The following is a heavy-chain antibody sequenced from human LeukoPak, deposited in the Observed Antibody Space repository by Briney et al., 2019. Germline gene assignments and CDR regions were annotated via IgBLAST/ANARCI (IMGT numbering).Heavy chain of an antibody. J-gene: IGHJ4*02. Sequence: PSETLSLTCTVSGGSISSYYWSWIRQPPGKGLEWIGYIYHSGSNDYNPSLKSRVTISVDKSKNQFSLKLSSVTAADTAVYYCAGSGGAGEFDYWGQGTLVTVSS. CDR3: AGSGGAGEFDY. CDR1: GGSISSYY. V-gene: IGHV4-59*12. CDR2: IYHSGSN. D-gene: IGHD2-15*01.